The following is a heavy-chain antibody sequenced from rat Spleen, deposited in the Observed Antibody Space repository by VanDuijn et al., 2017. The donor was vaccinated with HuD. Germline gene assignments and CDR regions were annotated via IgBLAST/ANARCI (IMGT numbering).Heavy chain of an antibody. Sequence: QVQLKESGPGLVQTSQTLSLTCTVSGFSLSTYHVSWVRQPPGKSLVWMGTIWAGGGTNYNSAVQSRLSISRDTSKNQFFLKMNSLQTDDTSTYYCTIHPRYWGQGVMVTVSS. D-gene: IGHD3-1*01. CDR1: GFSLSTYH. V-gene: IGHV2-13*01. J-gene: IGHJ2*01. CDR2: IWAGGGT. CDR3: TIHPRY.